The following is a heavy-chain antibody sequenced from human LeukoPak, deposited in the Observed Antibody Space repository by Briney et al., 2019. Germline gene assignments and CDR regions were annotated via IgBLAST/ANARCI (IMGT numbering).Heavy chain of an antibody. CDR1: GYTFTSYG. CDR3: ARDRPNCSGGSCLDY. Sequence: TSVKVSCKASGYTFTSYGISWVRQAPGQGLEWMGWISAYNGNTNYAQKLQGRVTMTTDTSTSTAYMELRSLRSDDTAVYYCARDRPNCSGGSCLDYWGQGTLVTVSS. CDR2: ISAYNGNT. V-gene: IGHV1-18*01. J-gene: IGHJ4*02. D-gene: IGHD2-15*01.